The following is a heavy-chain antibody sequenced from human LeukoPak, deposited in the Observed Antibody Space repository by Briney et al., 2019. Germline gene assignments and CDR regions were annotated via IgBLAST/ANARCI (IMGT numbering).Heavy chain of an antibody. CDR1: GGSISPYY. V-gene: IGHV4-59*01. D-gene: IGHD3-9*01. J-gene: IGHJ6*03. CDR2: IFYSVST. Sequence: PSETLSLTCTVSGGSISPYYWSWIRQPPGKGLEWLGDIFYSVSTNYNPSLKSRVTFSVDTSKNQCSLKLSSVTAADTAVYHCARAQIVNEILTGYSGEYYYYYYYVDVWGKGTTVTVSS. CDR3: ARAQIVNEILTGYSGEYYYYYYYVDV.